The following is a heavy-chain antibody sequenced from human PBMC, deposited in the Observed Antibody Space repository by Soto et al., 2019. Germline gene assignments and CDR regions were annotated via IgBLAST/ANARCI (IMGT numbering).Heavy chain of an antibody. D-gene: IGHD4-17*01. V-gene: IGHV1-18*01. Sequence: QVQLVQSGAEVKKPGASVNVSCKASGYTFTSYSLSWVRQVPGHGLEWMGWISAYNGNTNYAQKIKGRVTMTRDTSTSTAHMELRSRRSDDTAVYYCARAVYGGNSGSWYLDLWGRGTLVTVSS. CDR3: ARAVYGGNSGSWYLDL. J-gene: IGHJ2*01. CDR1: GYTFTSYS. CDR2: ISAYNGNT.